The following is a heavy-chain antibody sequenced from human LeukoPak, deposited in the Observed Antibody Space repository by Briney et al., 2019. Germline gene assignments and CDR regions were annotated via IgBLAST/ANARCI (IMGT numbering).Heavy chain of an antibody. CDR2: INPSDGST. CDR3: ARANWGKGYYFDY. J-gene: IGHJ4*02. Sequence: ASVKVSCKASAYTFTNYYMHWVRQAPGQGLEWMGMINPSDGSTSYAQKFQGRVTMTRDMSTTTVYMELSSLRSEDTAVYYCARANWGKGYYFDYWGQGTLVTVSS. D-gene: IGHD3-16*01. CDR1: AYTFTNYY. V-gene: IGHV1-46*01.